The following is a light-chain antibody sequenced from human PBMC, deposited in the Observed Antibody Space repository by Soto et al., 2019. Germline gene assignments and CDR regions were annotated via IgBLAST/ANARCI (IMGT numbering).Light chain of an antibody. J-gene: IGKJ1*01. CDR2: QAS. V-gene: IGKV1-5*03. Sequence: DIQMTQSPSTLSASVGDRVTISCRASQSISSWLAWYQQKPGKAPKLLIYQASSLESGVPSRFSGSGSGTEFTLTISSLQPEDFATYYCQQYNINSETFGQGTKVEIK. CDR3: QQYNINSET. CDR1: QSISSW.